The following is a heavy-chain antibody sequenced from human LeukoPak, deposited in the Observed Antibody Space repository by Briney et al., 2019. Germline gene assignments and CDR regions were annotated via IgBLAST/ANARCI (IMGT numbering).Heavy chain of an antibody. J-gene: IGHJ5*02. Sequence: GGSLRLSCAASGFTFSDYYMSWIRQAPGKGLEWVSYISSSGSTIYYADSEKGRFTISRDNAKNSLYLQMNSLRAEDTAVYYCARMRSLWFGEPGPSDPWGQGTLVTVSS. V-gene: IGHV3-11*01. CDR3: ARMRSLWFGEPGPSDP. CDR2: ISSSGSTI. CDR1: GFTFSDYY. D-gene: IGHD3-10*01.